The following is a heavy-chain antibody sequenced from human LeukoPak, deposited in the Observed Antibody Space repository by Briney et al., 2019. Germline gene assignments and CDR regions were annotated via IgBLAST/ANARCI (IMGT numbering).Heavy chain of an antibody. CDR2: IYHSGST. D-gene: IGHD2-15*01. CDR1: GYSISSGYY. CDR3: AREGDCSGGSCYSRALDWFDP. J-gene: IGHJ5*02. V-gene: IGHV4-38-2*02. Sequence: SETLSLTCAVSGYSISSGYYWGWIRQPPGKGLEWFGSIYHSGSTYYKPSLKSRVTISVDTSKNQFSLELSSVTAADTAVYYCAREGDCSGGSCYSRALDWFDPWGQGTLVTVSS.